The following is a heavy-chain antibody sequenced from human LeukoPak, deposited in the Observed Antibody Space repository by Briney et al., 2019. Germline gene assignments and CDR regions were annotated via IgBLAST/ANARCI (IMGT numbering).Heavy chain of an antibody. J-gene: IGHJ4*02. V-gene: IGHV1-18*01. CDR1: GYTFTSYG. D-gene: IGHD3-10*01. CDR3: ARDLLWFGELFHFDY. CDR2: ISAYNGNT. Sequence: ASVKVSCKASGYTFTSYGISWVRQAPGQGLEWMGWISAYNGNTNYAQKLQGRVTMTTDTSTSTAYMELRSLRSDDTAVYCCARDLLWFGELFHFDYWGQGTLVTVSS.